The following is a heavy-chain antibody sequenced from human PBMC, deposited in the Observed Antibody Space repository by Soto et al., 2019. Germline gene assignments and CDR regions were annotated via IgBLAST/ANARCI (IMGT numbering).Heavy chain of an antibody. D-gene: IGHD6-13*01. CDR2: ISGSGGST. CDR3: AKLAPDSSSWYYFGMDV. Sequence: GGSLRLSCAASGYTFSSCAMSWVRQAPGKGLEWVSAISGSGGSTYYADSVKGRFTISRDNSKNTLYLQMNSLRAEDTAVYYCAKLAPDSSSWYYFGMDVWGQGTTVTVSS. J-gene: IGHJ6*02. V-gene: IGHV3-23*01. CDR1: GYTFSSCA.